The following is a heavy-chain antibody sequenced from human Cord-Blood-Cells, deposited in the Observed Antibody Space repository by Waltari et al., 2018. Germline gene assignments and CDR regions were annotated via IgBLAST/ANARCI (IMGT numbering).Heavy chain of an antibody. V-gene: IGHV4-59*11. CDR2: IYYSGST. J-gene: IGHJ3*02. Sequence: QVQLQESGPGLVKPSETLSLTCTASGGSISSHHWSWIRQPPGKGLEWIGYIYYSGSTNYNPSLKSRVTISVDTSKNQFSLKLSSVTAADTAVYYCATSLTGQIGAFDIWGQGTMVTVSS. CDR1: GGSISSHH. D-gene: IGHD3-9*01. CDR3: ATSLTGQIGAFDI.